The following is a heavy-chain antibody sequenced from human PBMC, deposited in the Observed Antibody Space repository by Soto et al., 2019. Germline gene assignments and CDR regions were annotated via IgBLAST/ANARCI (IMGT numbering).Heavy chain of an antibody. Sequence: QVQLQESGPGLVKPSETLSLTCTVSGGSISSYYWSWIRQPPGKGLEWIGYIYYSGSTNYNPSLKSRVTISVDTSKNQFSLKLSSVTAADTAVYYCARVAPWSYHDYWGQGTLVTVSS. CDR2: IYYSGST. D-gene: IGHD1-26*01. CDR1: GGSISSYY. CDR3: ARVAPWSYHDY. V-gene: IGHV4-59*01. J-gene: IGHJ4*02.